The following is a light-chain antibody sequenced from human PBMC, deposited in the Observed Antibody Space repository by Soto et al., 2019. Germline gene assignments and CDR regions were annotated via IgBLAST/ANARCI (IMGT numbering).Light chain of an antibody. V-gene: IGKV1-12*01. J-gene: IGKJ1*01. CDR3: VQAYNFPRT. CDR2: FAS. CDR1: QAINNR. Sequence: DIQLTQSPSSVSASVGDTVTITCRSSQAINNRLAWLQQQAGRAPKLLISFASTLVSGVPPRYTGSGSGTDFTLTINSLQPEDFATYYCVQAYNFPRTFGQGTKVKS.